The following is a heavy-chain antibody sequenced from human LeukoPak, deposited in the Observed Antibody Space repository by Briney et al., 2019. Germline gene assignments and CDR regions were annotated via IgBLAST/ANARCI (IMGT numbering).Heavy chain of an antibody. CDR2: LVVTGGAT. D-gene: IGHD3-16*01. J-gene: IGHJ4*02. Sequence: GGSLRLSCAASGFTFRNFAMSWVRQVPGKGLEWLSTLVVTGGATYYADSVTGRFIISRDNSKNTLYLQMNSLTVEDTAVYYCAKDDGGEYHLFDSWGQGTLVAVSS. V-gene: IGHV3-23*01. CDR3: AKDDGGEYHLFDS. CDR1: GFTFRNFA.